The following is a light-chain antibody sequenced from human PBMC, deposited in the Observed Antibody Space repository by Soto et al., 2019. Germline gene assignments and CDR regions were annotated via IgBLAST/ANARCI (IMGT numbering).Light chain of an antibody. V-gene: IGLV2-23*01. Sequence: QSALTQPASVSGSPGQSITISCTGTSSDVGSYNLVSWYQQHPSKAPKLMIYEGSKRPSGVSNRFSGSKSGNTASLTISGLQAEDEADYYCCSYAGSRVFGGGTQLTVL. CDR1: SSDVGSYNL. CDR3: CSYAGSRV. CDR2: EGS. J-gene: IGLJ3*02.